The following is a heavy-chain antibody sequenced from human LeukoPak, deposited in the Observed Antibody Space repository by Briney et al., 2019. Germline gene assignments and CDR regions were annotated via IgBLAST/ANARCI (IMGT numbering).Heavy chain of an antibody. D-gene: IGHD1-26*01. CDR1: GFTFSSYS. Sequence: PGGSLRLSCAASGFTFSSYSMNWVRQAPGKGLEWVSSISSSSTHLYHADSVKGRFAISRDNAKNSLYLQMNSLRAEDTAVYYCARDLIVEGTAILGCWGQGTLVTVSS. V-gene: IGHV3-21*01. CDR3: ARDLIVEGTAILGC. J-gene: IGHJ4*02. CDR2: ISSSSTHL.